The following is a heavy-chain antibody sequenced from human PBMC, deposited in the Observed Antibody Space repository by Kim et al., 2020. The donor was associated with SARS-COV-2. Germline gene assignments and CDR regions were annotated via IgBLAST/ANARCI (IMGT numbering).Heavy chain of an antibody. V-gene: IGHV1-8*02. D-gene: IGHD6-19*01. CDR2: MNPNNLNA. CDR1: GYTFTSSD. J-gene: IGHJ5*02. CDR3: ARGRNCDDDSCWRDWFDP. Sequence: ASVKVSCKTSGYTFTSSDIIWVRQAPGQGLEWMGWMNPNNLNAGYSQKFQGRLMMTRDTSISTAYMELSSLTSEDTAVYYCARGRNCDDDSCWRDWFDPWGKGTLVIVSS.